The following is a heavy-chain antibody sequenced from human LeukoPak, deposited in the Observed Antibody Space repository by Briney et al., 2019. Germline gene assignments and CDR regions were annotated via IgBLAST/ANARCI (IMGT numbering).Heavy chain of an antibody. V-gene: IGHV4-59*01. J-gene: IGHJ6*02. Sequence: SETLSLTCTVSGGSISSYYWSWIRQPPGKGLEWIGYIYYSGSTNYNPSLKSRVTISVDTPKNQFSLKLSSVTAADTAVYYCARVGGGLRPYYYYGMDVWGQGTTVTVSS. CDR1: GGSISSYY. CDR2: IYYSGST. D-gene: IGHD3-16*01. CDR3: ARVGGGLRPYYYYGMDV.